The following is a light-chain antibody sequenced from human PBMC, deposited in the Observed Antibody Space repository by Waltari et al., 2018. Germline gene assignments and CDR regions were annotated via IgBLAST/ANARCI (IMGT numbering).Light chain of an antibody. Sequence: DIQMTQSPSSVSASVGNRDTITCRESQPMNNRLAWYQQKPAKAPKLLIAAAPSLQSGVASRCIGSGSWTDFTLTSSSLQPEDFATYYCQQTNSFPYTFGQGTKLEIK. V-gene: IGKV1-12*01. CDR3: QQTNSFPYT. CDR1: QPMNNR. J-gene: IGKJ2*01. CDR2: AAP.